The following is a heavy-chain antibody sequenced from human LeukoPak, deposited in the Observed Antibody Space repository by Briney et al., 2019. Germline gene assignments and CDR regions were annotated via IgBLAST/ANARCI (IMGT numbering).Heavy chain of an antibody. CDR1: GYSFSGHY. J-gene: IGHJ4*02. CDR2: IKPNSGAT. V-gene: IGHV1-2*06. D-gene: IGHD6-13*01. Sequence: ASVKVSCKASGYSFSGHYLHWVRQAPGHGLEWMGRIKPNSGATDYAQKFQDRVTMTRDTSTGTAYMEVSWLRSGETAVYYCAGESASGSWPDYWGQGTLVTVSS. CDR3: AGESASGSWPDY.